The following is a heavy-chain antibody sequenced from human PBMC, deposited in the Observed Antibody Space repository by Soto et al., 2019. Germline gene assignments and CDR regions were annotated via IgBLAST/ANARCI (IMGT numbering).Heavy chain of an antibody. J-gene: IGHJ4*02. CDR3: TRVSLMTTVTTPLDY. CDR2: IRSKAYGGTT. CDR1: GFTFGDYA. D-gene: IGHD4-4*01. V-gene: IGHV3-49*03. Sequence: EVQLVESGGGLVQPGRSLRLSCTASGFTFGDYAMSWFRQAPGKGPEWVGFIRSKAYGGTTEYAASVKGRFTISRDDSKSIAYLQMNSLKTEDTAVYYCTRVSLMTTVTTPLDYWGQGTLVTVSS.